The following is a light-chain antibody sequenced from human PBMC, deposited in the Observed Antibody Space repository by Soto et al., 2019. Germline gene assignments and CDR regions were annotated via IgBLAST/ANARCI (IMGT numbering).Light chain of an antibody. Sequence: QSVLTQPPSVSGAPGQRVTISCTGSSSNIGAGYDVHWYQQLPGTAPKLLIYGNNNRPSGVPDRFSGSKSGTSASRAITGLQAEDEADYYCLSYDSSRSGSRVFGGGTKLTVL. V-gene: IGLV1-40*01. CDR2: GNN. CDR1: SSNIGAGYD. CDR3: LSYDSSRSGSRV. J-gene: IGLJ2*01.